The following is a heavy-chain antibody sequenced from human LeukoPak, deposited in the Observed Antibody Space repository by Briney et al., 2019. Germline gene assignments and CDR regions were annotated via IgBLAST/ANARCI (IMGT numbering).Heavy chain of an antibody. V-gene: IGHV1-18*01. J-gene: IGHJ6*03. CDR1: GYTFTSYG. CDR3: ARDGGYYYDSSGYLYYYYYMDV. CDR2: ISAYNGNT. D-gene: IGHD3-22*01. Sequence: ASVRVSCKASGYTFTSYGISWVRQAPGQGLEWMGWISAYNGNTNYAQKLQGRVTMTTDTSTSTAYMELRSLRSDDTAVYYCARDGGYYYDSSGYLYYYYYMDVWDKGTTVTVSS.